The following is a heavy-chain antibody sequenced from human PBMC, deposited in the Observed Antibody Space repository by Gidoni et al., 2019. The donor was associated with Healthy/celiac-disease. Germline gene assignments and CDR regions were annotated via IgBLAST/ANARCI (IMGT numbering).Heavy chain of an antibody. Sequence: EVQLLESGGGLVQPGGSLRLSCAASGFTFSSYAMSWVGQAPGKVLEWVSAISGSGGSKYYADSVKGRCTISRDNSKNTLYLQMNSLRAEDTAVYYGAKDPRWPFDYWGQGTLVTVSS. V-gene: IGHV3-23*01. CDR1: GFTFSSYA. J-gene: IGHJ4*02. D-gene: IGHD2-15*01. CDR2: ISGSGGSK. CDR3: AKDPRWPFDY.